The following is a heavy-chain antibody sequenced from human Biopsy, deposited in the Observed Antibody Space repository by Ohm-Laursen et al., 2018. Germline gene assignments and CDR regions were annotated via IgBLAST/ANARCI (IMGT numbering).Heavy chain of an antibody. Sequence: SLRLSCTASGFTFSGYAMSWVRQGPEKGLEWVSVVTGSGRGTYYTESVKGRFSISRDYSKNTLYLQMNSLRVEDTAVYLCAKGRSGGTGHGNWFDPWGQGTLVIVS. CDR1: GFTFSGYA. V-gene: IGHV3-23*01. CDR2: VTGSGRGT. CDR3: AKGRSGGTGHGNWFDP. J-gene: IGHJ5*02. D-gene: IGHD3-10*01.